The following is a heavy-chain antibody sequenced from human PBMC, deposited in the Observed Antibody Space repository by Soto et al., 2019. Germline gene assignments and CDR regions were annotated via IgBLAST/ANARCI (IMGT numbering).Heavy chain of an antibody. CDR3: IGEEWGMRDFDD. Sequence: QVQLVQSGAEVKKPGASVKLSCQASEYTFTDYFIHWVRQAPGQGLEWMGLINLGGTTTTYAQKLQGRLTIIRNSPTRTAYMELSSLRSEDTAVYYCIGEEWGMRDFDDLGQGTLVSVSS. V-gene: IGHV1-46*03. D-gene: IGHD3-16*01. CDR2: INLGGTTT. J-gene: IGHJ4*02. CDR1: EYTFTDYF.